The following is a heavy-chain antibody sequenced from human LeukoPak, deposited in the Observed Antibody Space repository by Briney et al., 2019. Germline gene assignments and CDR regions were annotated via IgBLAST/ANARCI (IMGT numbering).Heavy chain of an antibody. Sequence: GASVKVSCKASGFTSTNFAVQWVRQARGQRLEWIGWIIVGSGATKCVQDFQERVTITRDLSTSTLYMELRSLTSEDTAEYYCAADLSNPRMGASYLDSWGQGTLVTVSS. CDR1: GFTSTNFA. CDR3: AADLSNPRMGASYLDS. J-gene: IGHJ4*02. V-gene: IGHV1-58*01. CDR2: IIVGSGAT. D-gene: IGHD3-16*01.